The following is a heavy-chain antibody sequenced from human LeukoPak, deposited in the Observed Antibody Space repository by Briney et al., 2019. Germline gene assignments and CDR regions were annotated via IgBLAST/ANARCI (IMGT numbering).Heavy chain of an antibody. Sequence: ASVKVSCKASGYTFTGYYMHWMRQAPGQGLEWMGWINPNSGGTNYAQKFQGRVTMTRDTSISTAYMELSRLRSDDTAVYYCARGDIVVVPAAVPLYFDYWGQGTLVTVSS. J-gene: IGHJ4*02. CDR1: GYTFTGYY. V-gene: IGHV1-2*02. D-gene: IGHD2-2*01. CDR3: ARGDIVVVPAAVPLYFDY. CDR2: INPNSGGT.